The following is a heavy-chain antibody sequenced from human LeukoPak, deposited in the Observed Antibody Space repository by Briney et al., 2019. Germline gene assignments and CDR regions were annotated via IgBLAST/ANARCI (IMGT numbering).Heavy chain of an antibody. CDR2: IYYSGST. CDR3: ARGRAVVPAATRDAFDI. D-gene: IGHD2-2*01. V-gene: IGHV4-39*07. Sequence: IPSETLSLTCTVSGGSISSSSYYWGWIRQPPGKGLEWIGSIYYSGSTYYNPSLKSRVTISVDTSKNQFSLKLSSVTAADTAVYYCARGRAVVPAATRDAFDIWGQGTMVTVSS. CDR1: GGSISSSSYY. J-gene: IGHJ3*02.